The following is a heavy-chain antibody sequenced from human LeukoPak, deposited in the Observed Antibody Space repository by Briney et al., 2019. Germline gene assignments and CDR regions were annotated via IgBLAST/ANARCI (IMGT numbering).Heavy chain of an antibody. CDR2: ISGYNDNT. V-gene: IGHV1-18*01. J-gene: IGHJ6*03. CDR1: GYTFTNYA. CDR3: ARAPTSSGWYHYYYYMDV. Sequence: ASVKVSCKASGYTFTNYAISWVRQAPGQGLEWMGWISGYNDNTNYAQKLQGRVTMTTDTSTSTAYMELRSLRSDDTAVYYCARAPTSSGWYHYYYYMDVWGKGTTVTISS. D-gene: IGHD6-19*01.